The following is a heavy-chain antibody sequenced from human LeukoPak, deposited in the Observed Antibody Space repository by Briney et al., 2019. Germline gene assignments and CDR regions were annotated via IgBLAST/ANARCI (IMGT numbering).Heavy chain of an antibody. J-gene: IGHJ2*01. CDR1: GFTFSSYA. CDR2: MSGTGNST. D-gene: IGHD3-22*01. V-gene: IGHV3-23*01. Sequence: PGGSLRLSCGATGFTFSSYAMSWVRQAPGKGLECISSMSGTGNSTYYADSVKGRFTISRDNSKKTLYLQLSSLSAEDTAIYYCAKFFYDGSDSNPLLEWDYWNFDLWGRGTLVTVSS. CDR3: AKFFYDGSDSNPLLEWDYWNFDL.